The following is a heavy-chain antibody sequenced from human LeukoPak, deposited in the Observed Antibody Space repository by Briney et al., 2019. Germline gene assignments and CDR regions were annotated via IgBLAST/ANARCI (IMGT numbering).Heavy chain of an antibody. D-gene: IGHD5-12*01. Sequence: PGGSLRLSCAASRFTFSSFWMNWVRQAPGRGLEWVSYMSFSGSTIYYADSVKGRFTISRDNAKNSLYLQMNSLRAEDTAVYYCARGYSSYYPDAFDIWGQGTMVTVSS. CDR3: ARGYSSYYPDAFDI. J-gene: IGHJ3*02. CDR2: MSFSGSTI. CDR1: RFTFSSFW. V-gene: IGHV3-48*04.